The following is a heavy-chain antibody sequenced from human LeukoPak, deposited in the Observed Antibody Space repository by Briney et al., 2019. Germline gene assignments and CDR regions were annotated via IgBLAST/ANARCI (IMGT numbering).Heavy chain of an antibody. CDR1: GYTFTSYG. CDR2: ISAYNGNT. V-gene: IGHV1-18*01. J-gene: IGHJ4*02. CDR3: ARTINYYGSGSFLGYFDY. Sequence: ASVKVSCKASGYTFTSYGISWVRQAPGQGLEWMGWISAYNGNTNYAQELQGRVTMTTDTSTSTAYMELRSLRSDDTAVYYCARTINYYGSGSFLGYFDYWGQGTLVTVSS. D-gene: IGHD3-10*01.